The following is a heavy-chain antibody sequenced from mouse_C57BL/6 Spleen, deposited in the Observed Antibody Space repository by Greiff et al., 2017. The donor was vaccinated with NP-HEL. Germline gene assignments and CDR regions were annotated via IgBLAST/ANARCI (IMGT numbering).Heavy chain of an antibody. V-gene: IGHV5-17*01. CDR2: ISSGSSTI. Sequence: EVKLVESGGGLVKPGGSLKLSCAASGFTFSDYGMHWVRQAPEKGLEWVAYISSGSSTIYYADTVKGRFTISRDNAKNTLFLQMTSLRSEDTAMYYCAREGTNYYGSSYFAYWGQGTLVTVSA. CDR1: GFTFSDYG. CDR3: AREGTNYYGSSYFAY. J-gene: IGHJ3*01. D-gene: IGHD1-1*01.